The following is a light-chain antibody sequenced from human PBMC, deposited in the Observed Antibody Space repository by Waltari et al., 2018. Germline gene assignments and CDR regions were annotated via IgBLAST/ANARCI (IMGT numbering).Light chain of an antibody. CDR3: YSTDSSGNHYI. J-gene: IGLJ1*01. CDR1: ALPKKY. Sequence: SYELTQPPSVSVSPGQTASITCSGDALPKKYAYWFQQKPGQSPVLIIYEDSKRPSGIPERFSGSSSGTVATLTISGAQVEDEADYYCYSTDSSGNHYIFGAGTRLTVL. V-gene: IGLV3-10*01. CDR2: EDS.